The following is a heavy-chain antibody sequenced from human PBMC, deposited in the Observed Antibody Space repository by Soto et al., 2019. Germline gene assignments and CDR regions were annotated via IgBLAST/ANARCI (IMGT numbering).Heavy chain of an antibody. CDR2: ISYDGISK. CDR1: GFTFSSYA. CDR3: AKDGYLDTYYFDY. V-gene: IGHV3-30-3*01. Sequence: QVQLVESGGGVVQPGRSLRLSCAASGFTFSSYAMHWVRQAPGKGLEWVAVISYDGISKHYADSVKGRFSISRDDSENTLYGQMNSLRAEDTAVYYCAKDGYLDTYYFDYWGQGTLVTVSS. D-gene: IGHD3-9*01. J-gene: IGHJ4*02.